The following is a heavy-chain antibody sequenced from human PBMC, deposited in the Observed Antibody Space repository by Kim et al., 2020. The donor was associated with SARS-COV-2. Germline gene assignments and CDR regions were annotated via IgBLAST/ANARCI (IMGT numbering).Heavy chain of an antibody. V-gene: IGHV1-69*04. CDR1: GDTFISYA. D-gene: IGHD1-26*01. CDR2: MIPSPGIS. Sequence: SVKVSCKTSGDTFISYAISWVRQASGQGLEWMGRMIPSPGISDYAQKFQGRVSMTADKSMTTAYMELTSLRFEDTAVYYCTRAGLSVCWGEG. CDR3: TRAGLSVC. J-gene: IGHJ1*01.